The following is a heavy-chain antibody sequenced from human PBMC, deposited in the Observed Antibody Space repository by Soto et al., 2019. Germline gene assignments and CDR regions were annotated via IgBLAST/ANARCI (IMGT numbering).Heavy chain of an antibody. CDR3: ARGGGVYSSSNNRFDP. CDR2: INPNSGGT. V-gene: IGHV1-2*02. CDR1: GYTFTGYY. J-gene: IGHJ5*02. Sequence: QVQLVQSGAEVKKPGASVKVSCKASGYTFTGYYMHWVRQAPGQGLEWMGWINPNSGGTNYAQKFQGRVTMTRDTAISTAYTELSRLTSYDTAVYYCARGGGVYSSSNNRFDPWGKGPLVTVSS. D-gene: IGHD6-6*01.